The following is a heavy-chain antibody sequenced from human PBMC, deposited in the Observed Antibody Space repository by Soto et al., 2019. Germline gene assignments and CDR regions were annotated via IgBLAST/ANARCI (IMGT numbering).Heavy chain of an antibody. CDR3: AIGATYYDILTGYGSGPFDY. CDR2: INAGNGNT. CDR1: GYTFTSYA. Sequence: ASVKVSCKASGYTFTSYAMHWVRQAPGQRLEWMGWINAGNGNTKYSQKFQGRVTITRDTSASTAYMELSRLRSEDTAVYYCAIGATYYDILTGYGSGPFDYWGQGTLVTAPQ. V-gene: IGHV1-3*01. J-gene: IGHJ4*02. D-gene: IGHD3-9*01.